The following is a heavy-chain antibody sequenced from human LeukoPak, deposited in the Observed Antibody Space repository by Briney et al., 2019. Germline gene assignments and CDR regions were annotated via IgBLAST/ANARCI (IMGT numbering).Heavy chain of an antibody. CDR1: GGTFSSYA. Sequence: ASVKVSCKASGGTFSSYAISWVRQAPGQGLEWMGRIIPILGIANYAQKFQGRVTITADKSTSTAYMELSSLRSEDTAVYYCARGGDNHYDSSGYLSISWGQGTLVTVSS. V-gene: IGHV1-69*04. J-gene: IGHJ4*02. CDR2: IIPILGIA. D-gene: IGHD3-22*01. CDR3: ARGGDNHYDSSGYLSIS.